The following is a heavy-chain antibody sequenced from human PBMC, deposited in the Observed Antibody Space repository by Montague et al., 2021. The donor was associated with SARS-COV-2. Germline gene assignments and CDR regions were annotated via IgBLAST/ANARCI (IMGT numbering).Heavy chain of an antibody. CDR1: DGSISSPNW. Sequence: SETLSLTCAVSDGSISSPNWWNWVRQPPGKGLEWIGDIYYAGNTNYNSSLKSLVTIFIDKSKNHFPLQLSSVTAAATAVYYCARGGTYHYGMDFWGQGTTVAVSS. V-gene: IGHV4-4*02. J-gene: IGHJ6*02. CDR2: IYYAGNT. CDR3: ARGGTYHYGMDF. D-gene: IGHD3-16*01.